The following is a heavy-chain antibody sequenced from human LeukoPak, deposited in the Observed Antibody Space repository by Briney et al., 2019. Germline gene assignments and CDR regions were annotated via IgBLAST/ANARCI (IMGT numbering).Heavy chain of an antibody. D-gene: IGHD6-19*01. CDR1: GYTFTGYY. J-gene: IGHJ4*02. CDR3: ARTSSSSGWYPAPDFDY. V-gene: IGHV1-2*02. Sequence: ASVKVSCKASGYTFTGYYMHWVRQAPGQGLEWMGWINPNSGGTNYAQKFQGRVTMTRDTSISTAYMELSRLRSDDTAVYYCARTSSSSGWYPAPDFDYWGQGTLVTVSS. CDR2: INPNSGGT.